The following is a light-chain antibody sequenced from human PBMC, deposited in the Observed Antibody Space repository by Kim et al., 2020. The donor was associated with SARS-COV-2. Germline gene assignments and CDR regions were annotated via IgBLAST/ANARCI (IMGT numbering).Light chain of an antibody. CDR2: DVS. J-gene: IGLJ1*01. V-gene: IGLV2-14*01. CDR1: SSDVGGYNY. Sequence: QSALTQPASVSGSPGQSVTISCTGTSSDVGGYNYVSWYQQHPGKAPKLMIYDVSKRPAGVSNRFSGSKSGNTASLTISGRQAEEEADYYGSSYTSSSTYVFGTGTKVTVL. CDR3: SSYTSSSTYV.